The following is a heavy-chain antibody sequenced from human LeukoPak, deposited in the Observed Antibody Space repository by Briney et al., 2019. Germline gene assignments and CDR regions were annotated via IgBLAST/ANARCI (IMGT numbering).Heavy chain of an antibody. V-gene: IGHV1-46*01. D-gene: IGHD3-10*01. CDR2: INPSGGST. CDR1: GYTFTSYY. CDR3: ARGSYYYGSGSYYILDP. J-gene: IGHJ5*02. Sequence: ASVKVSCKASGYTFTSYYMHWVRQAPGQGLEWMGIINPSGGSTSYAQKFQGRVTMTRNTSISTAYMELSSLRSEDTAVYYCARGSYYYGSGSYYILDPWGQGTLVTVSS.